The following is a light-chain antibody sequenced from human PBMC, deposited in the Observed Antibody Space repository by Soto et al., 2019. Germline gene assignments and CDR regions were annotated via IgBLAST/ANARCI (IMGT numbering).Light chain of an antibody. Sequence: DIQMTQSPSSLSASVGDRVTISCQASPDINNYLNWYQQKPGKAPKLLIYDASKLETGVPSRFSGSGSGTDFTFTISSLQPEDIATYYCQQYVDLPPTFGGGTKLEIK. CDR2: DAS. CDR3: QQYVDLPPT. J-gene: IGKJ4*01. V-gene: IGKV1-33*01. CDR1: PDINNY.